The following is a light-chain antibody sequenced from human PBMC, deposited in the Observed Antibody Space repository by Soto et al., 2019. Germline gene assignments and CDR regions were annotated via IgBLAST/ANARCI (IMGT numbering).Light chain of an antibody. V-gene: IGKV4-1*01. CDR3: QHYYSDPPWT. Sequence: DIVMTQSPDSLAVSLGERATINCRSSQSVLYSLNNKNYLGWYQQKPGQAPKLLIYWASSRESGVPDRFSGSGSGTDFTLTISTLQAEDVAVYYCQHYYSDPPWTFGQGTRVESK. CDR1: QSVLYSLNNKNY. CDR2: WAS. J-gene: IGKJ1*01.